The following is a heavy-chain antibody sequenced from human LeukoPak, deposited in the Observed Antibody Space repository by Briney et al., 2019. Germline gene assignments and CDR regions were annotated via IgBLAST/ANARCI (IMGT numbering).Heavy chain of an antibody. CDR1: TLTFSSYW. Sequence: GGSLRLSCAASTLTFSSYWMTWVRQAPGKGLEWVSGISWNSGSIGYADSVKGRFTISRDNAKNSLYLQMNSLRAEDTALYYCAKGYDYGDYWGQGTLVTVSS. CDR3: AKGYDYGDY. D-gene: IGHD2-2*01. J-gene: IGHJ4*02. V-gene: IGHV3-9*01. CDR2: ISWNSGSI.